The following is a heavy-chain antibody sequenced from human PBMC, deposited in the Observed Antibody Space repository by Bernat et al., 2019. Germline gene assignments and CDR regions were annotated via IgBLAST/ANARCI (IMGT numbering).Heavy chain of an antibody. Sequence: VHLVESGGDLVKPGRSLRLSCAASGFTFSSYAMHWVRQAPGKGLEWVAVISYDGSNKYYADSVKGRFTISRDNSKNTLYLQMNSLRAEDTAVYYCAREAISQWLVGAFDIWGQGTMVTVSS. CDR2: ISYDGSNK. J-gene: IGHJ3*02. D-gene: IGHD6-19*01. CDR3: AREAISQWLVGAFDI. V-gene: IGHV3-30*01. CDR1: GFTFSSYA.